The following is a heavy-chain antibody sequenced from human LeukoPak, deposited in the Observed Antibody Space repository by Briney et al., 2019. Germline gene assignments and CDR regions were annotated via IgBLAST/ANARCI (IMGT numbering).Heavy chain of an antibody. J-gene: IGHJ5*02. D-gene: IGHD3-3*01. Sequence: PSETLSLTCTVSGGSISSSSYYWGWIRQPPGKGLEWIGSIYYSGSTYYNPSLKSRVTISVDTSKNQFSLKLSSVTAADTAVYYCARGIAIFGVVTDSRFDPWGQGTLVTVSS. CDR2: IYYSGST. V-gene: IGHV4-39*07. CDR3: ARGIAIFGVVTDSRFDP. CDR1: GGSISSSSYY.